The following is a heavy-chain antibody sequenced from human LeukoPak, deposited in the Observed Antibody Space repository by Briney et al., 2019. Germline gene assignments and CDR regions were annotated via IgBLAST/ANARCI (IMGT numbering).Heavy chain of an antibody. D-gene: IGHD4-23*01. J-gene: IGHJ6*02. CDR2: IYYSGGT. CDR3: ARSIIYGGTSDYYYGMDV. Sequence: SETLSLTCTVCGGSFSSYYWSWIRQPPGKGLEWIGDIYYSGGTNYNPSLKSRVTISVDTSKNQFSLKLSSVTAADTAVYFCARSIIYGGTSDYYYGMDVWGQGTTVTVS. V-gene: IGHV4-59*01. CDR1: GGSFSSYY.